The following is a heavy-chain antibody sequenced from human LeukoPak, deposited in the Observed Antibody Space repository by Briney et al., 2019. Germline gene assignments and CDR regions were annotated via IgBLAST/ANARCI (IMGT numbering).Heavy chain of an antibody. Sequence: SETLSLTCAVSGGSISSRNWWSWVRQPPGKGLEWIGEIYLSGSTNYNPSLKSRVTMSVDTSKNQFSLKLSSVTAADTAVYYCARALTMVRGVIFWFDPWGQGTLVTVSS. J-gene: IGHJ5*02. CDR3: ARALTMVRGVIFWFDP. CDR1: GGSISSRNW. CDR2: IYLSGST. D-gene: IGHD3-10*01. V-gene: IGHV4-4*02.